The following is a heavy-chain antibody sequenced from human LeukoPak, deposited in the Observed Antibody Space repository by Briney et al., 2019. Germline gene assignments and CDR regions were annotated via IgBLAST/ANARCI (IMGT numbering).Heavy chain of an antibody. J-gene: IGHJ4*02. V-gene: IGHV3-23*01. D-gene: IGHD3-10*01. CDR1: GFTFSNYA. CDR3: AKGPRNFASGTFYFDY. Sequence: GGSLRLSCAASGAASGFTFSNYAMTWVRQPPGKGLEWVSAISGSGGRTYYADSVKGRFTISRDNSKNTLYLQMYSLRPEDTAVYFCAKGPRNFASGTFYFDYWGQGTLVPVSS. CDR2: ISGSGGRT.